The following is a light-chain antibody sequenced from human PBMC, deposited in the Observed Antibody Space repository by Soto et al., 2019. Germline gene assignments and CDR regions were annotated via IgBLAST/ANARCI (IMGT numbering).Light chain of an antibody. CDR3: QQYGSSPT. CDR2: GAS. CDR1: QSVSSSY. V-gene: IGKV3-20*01. Sequence: EVGLTQCPGTLSLSPEERATLSCRASQSVSSSYLAWYQQKPGQAPRLLIYGASSRATGIPDRFSGSGSGTDFTLTISRLEPEEFAVYYCQQYGSSPTFGQGTKVDIK. J-gene: IGKJ1*01.